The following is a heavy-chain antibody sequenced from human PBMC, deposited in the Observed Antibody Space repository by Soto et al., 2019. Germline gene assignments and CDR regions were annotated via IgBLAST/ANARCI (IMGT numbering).Heavy chain of an antibody. CDR3: ACSSIWLNWFDP. CDR2: ISSSSSTI. CDR1: GFTFSSYS. Sequence: EVQLVESGGGLVQPGGSLRLSCAASGFTFSSYSMNWVRQAPGKGLEWVSYISSSSSTIYYADSVKGRFTISRDTAKNSLYLQMNSLRDEDTAVYYCACSSIWLNWFDPWGQGTLVTVSS. J-gene: IGHJ5*02. V-gene: IGHV3-48*02. D-gene: IGHD6-13*01.